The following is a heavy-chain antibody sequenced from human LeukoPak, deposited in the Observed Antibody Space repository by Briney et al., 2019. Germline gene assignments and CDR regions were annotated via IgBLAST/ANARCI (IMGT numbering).Heavy chain of an antibody. V-gene: IGHV4-39*07. D-gene: IGHD6-19*01. CDR3: ARVLSSGWYHY. J-gene: IGHJ4*02. CDR2: IYYSGST. Sequence: SETLSLTCTVSGGSISSYYWGWIRQPPGKGLEWIGSIYYSGSTYYNPSLKSRVTISVDKSKNQFSLKLSSVTAADTAVYYCARVLSSGWYHYRGQGTLVTVSS. CDR1: GGSISSYY.